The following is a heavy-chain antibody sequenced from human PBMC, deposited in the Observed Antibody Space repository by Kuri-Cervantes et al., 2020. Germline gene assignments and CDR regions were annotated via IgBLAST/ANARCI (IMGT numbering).Heavy chain of an antibody. J-gene: IGHJ4*02. CDR2: IFSNDEK. D-gene: IGHD3-16*02. CDR1: GFSLSNARMG. Sequence: SGPTLVKPTETLTLTCTVSGFSLSNARMGVSWIRQPPGKALGWLAHIFSNDEKSYSTSLKSRLTISKDTSKSQVVLTMTNMDPVDTATYYCARSYDYVWGSYRWDYWGQGTLVTVSS. V-gene: IGHV2-26*01. CDR3: ARSYDYVWGSYRWDY.